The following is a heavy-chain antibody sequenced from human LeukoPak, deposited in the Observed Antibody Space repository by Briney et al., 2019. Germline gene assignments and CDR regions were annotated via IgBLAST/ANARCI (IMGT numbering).Heavy chain of an antibody. V-gene: IGHV1-69*01. CDR2: INPIFGTA. CDR3: ARLLRSSGYYLASRENWFDP. D-gene: IGHD3-22*01. J-gene: IGHJ5*02. Sequence: VKVSCKASGGTFSSYAISWVRQAPGQGLEWMGGINPIFGTANYAQKFQGRVTITADESTSTAYMELSSLRSEDTAVYYCARLLRSSGYYLASRENWFDPWGQGTLVTVSS. CDR1: GGTFSSYA.